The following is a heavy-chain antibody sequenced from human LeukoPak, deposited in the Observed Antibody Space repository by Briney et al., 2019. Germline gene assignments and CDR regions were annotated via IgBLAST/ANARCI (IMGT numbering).Heavy chain of an antibody. CDR1: GGSINNGGYC. CDR2: IYYSGSS. V-gene: IGHV4-31*03. J-gene: IGHJ4*02. CDR3: ARNRDGYNSFDY. D-gene: IGHD5-24*01. Sequence: SETLSLTCTVSGGSINNGGYCWSWIRQHPGKGLEWIGYIYYSGSSYYNPSLRSRVTISVDTSKNHFSLKLSSVTAADTAVYYCARNRDGYNSFDYWGQGTLVTVSS.